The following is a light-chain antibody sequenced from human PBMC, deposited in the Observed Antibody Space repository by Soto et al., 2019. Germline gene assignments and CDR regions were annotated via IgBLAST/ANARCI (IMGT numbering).Light chain of an antibody. V-gene: IGKV3-20*01. Sequence: ELVLTQSPGTLSLSPGERATLSCRASQTLSNSFIAWYQQKPGQAPRLLIYDTSSRATGVPDRYSASVSGTDGTINISRLEPEDGAVFFGQQYGTSEIIFGQGTRLDIK. CDR2: DTS. CDR3: QQYGTSEII. J-gene: IGKJ5*01. CDR1: QTLSNSF.